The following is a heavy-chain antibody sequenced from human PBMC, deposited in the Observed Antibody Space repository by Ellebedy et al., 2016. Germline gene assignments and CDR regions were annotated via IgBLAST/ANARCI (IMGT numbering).Heavy chain of an antibody. CDR3: ARRSGYYDFDY. Sequence: GESLKISCKASGYSLANHWIAWVRQMPGRGLEWMGIIYPGDSDTRYSPSFQGQVTISADKSISTAYLQWSSLKASDTAIYYSARRSGYYDFDYWGQGTLVAVSS. J-gene: IGHJ4*02. CDR1: GYSLANHW. D-gene: IGHD3-3*01. CDR2: IYPGDSDT. V-gene: IGHV5-51*01.